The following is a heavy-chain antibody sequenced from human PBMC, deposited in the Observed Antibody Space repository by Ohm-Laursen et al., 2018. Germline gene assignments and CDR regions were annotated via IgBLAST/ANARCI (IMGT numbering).Heavy chain of an antibody. Sequence: ASVKVSCKASGYTFTAYYMHWVRQAPGQGLEWMGWINPNSGGTSYAQNFQGRVTLTRGTSISTAYMELSRLRSDDTAVYYCARTHSTSSSDYWGQGTLVTVSS. V-gene: IGHV1-2*02. CDR2: INPNSGGT. J-gene: IGHJ4*02. D-gene: IGHD6-6*01. CDR3: ARTHSTSSSDY. CDR1: GYTFTAYY.